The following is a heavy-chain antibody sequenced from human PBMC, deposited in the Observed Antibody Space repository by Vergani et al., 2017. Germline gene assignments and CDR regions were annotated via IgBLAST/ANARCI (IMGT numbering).Heavy chain of an antibody. D-gene: IGHD3-10*01. Sequence: EVQLVESGGDLVQPGRSLRLSCTASGFTFGYYAMDWFRQAPGQGLEWVGAIRSKAYGQATIYAASVKGRFTISSDDSKSITYLQMNHLQTEDTAMYYCVRDQVTMLRGSDALDIWGQGKMVTVSS. CDR2: IRSKAYGQAT. CDR1: GFTFGYYA. CDR3: VRDQVTMLRGSDALDI. J-gene: IGHJ3*02. V-gene: IGHV3-49*03.